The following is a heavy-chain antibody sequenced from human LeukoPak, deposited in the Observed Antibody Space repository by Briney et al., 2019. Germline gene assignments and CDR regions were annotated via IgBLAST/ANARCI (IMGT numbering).Heavy chain of an antibody. CDR1: GGSISSYY. CDR2: IYYSGST. Sequence: SSETLSLTCTVSGGSISSYYWSWIRQPPGKGLEWIGYIYYSGSTNYNPSLKSRVTISVDTSKNQFSLKLSSVTVADTAVYYCARDHTYYDILTGYSFGASDIWGQGTMVTVSS. CDR3: ARDHTYYDILTGYSFGASDI. D-gene: IGHD3-9*01. J-gene: IGHJ3*02. V-gene: IGHV4-59*01.